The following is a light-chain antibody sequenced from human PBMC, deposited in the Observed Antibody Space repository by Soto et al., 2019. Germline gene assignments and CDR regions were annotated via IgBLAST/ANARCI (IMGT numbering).Light chain of an antibody. Sequence: EILLTQSPGTLSWSPGERGTLSCRASQSVSSGYLAWYQQKPGQAPRLLIYDASSRATGIPDRFSGSGSGTDFTLTISRLEPEDFAVYYCQQYGGSPRTFGQGTKVDIK. CDR3: QQYGGSPRT. J-gene: IGKJ1*01. CDR2: DAS. V-gene: IGKV3-20*01. CDR1: QSVSSGY.